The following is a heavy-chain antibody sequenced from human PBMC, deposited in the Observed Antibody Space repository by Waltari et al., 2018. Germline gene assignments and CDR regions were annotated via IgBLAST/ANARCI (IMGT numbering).Heavy chain of an antibody. D-gene: IGHD2-15*01. CDR1: AVSISSPY. V-gene: IGHV4-4*07. Sequence: QVHLQESCPALVKPSATLSLTFTASAVSISSPYWSWIRQPAGKGLELIGRILSTGNTNYNPSLKSRVTMSIDTSKNQFSLKLNSVTAADTAVYYCARGIDYSWFHPWGQGTLVTVSP. CDR2: ILSTGNT. CDR3: ARGIDYSWFHP. J-gene: IGHJ5*02.